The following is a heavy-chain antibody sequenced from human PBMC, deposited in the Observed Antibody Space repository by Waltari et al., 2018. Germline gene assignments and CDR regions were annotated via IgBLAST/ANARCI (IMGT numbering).Heavy chain of an antibody. CDR3: ARSLTTSAWRSTFYYSRLDV. J-gene: IGHJ6*02. V-gene: IGHV3-30*04. D-gene: IGHD1-26*01. CDR2: ISYDGNKK. CDR1: TFSFNDYT. Sequence: HLVESGGGEVQPGRSLRLSCAASTFSFNDYTIHWVRQTPDKGLKGEDLISYDGNKKEYSDSGKGRFTISRDTSKNTVVLQMSSLRVADTGLYFCARSLTTSAWRSTFYYSRLDVWGRGTTVTVSS.